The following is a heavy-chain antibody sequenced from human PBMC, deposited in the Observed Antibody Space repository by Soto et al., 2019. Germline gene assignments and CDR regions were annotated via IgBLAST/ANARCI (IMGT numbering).Heavy chain of an antibody. V-gene: IGHV3-23*01. J-gene: IGHJ6*03. Sequence: QLLESGGGLVQPGGSLRLSCAASGFTFSSYALSWVRQAPGKGLEWVSGISGSSGRTNYADSVKGRFTISRDNPKNTLFLQMDSLRVEDTAVYFCAKELWFGALIYYYLDVWGKGTTVTVSS. CDR3: AKELWFGALIYYYLDV. CDR2: ISGSSGRT. CDR1: GFTFSSYA. D-gene: IGHD3-10*01.